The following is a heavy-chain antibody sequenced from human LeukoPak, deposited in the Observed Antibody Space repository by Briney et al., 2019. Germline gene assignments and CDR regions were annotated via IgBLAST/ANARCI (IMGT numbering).Heavy chain of an antibody. CDR2: INPNSGGT. D-gene: IGHD1-26*01. J-gene: IGHJ4*02. V-gene: IGHV1-2*06. Sequence: ASVKVSCKASGYVYTSHWMHWVRQAPGQGLEWMGRINPNSGGTNYAQKFQGRVTMTRDTSISTAYMELSRLRSDDTAVYYCASGGSYSFSGVDYFDYWGQGTLVTVSS. CDR3: ASGGSYSFSGVDYFDY. CDR1: GYVYTSHW.